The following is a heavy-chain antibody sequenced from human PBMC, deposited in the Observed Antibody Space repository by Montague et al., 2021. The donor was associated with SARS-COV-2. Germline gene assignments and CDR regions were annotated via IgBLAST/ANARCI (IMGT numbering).Heavy chain of an antibody. CDR3: ARHMTVSGKAFDI. D-gene: IGHD3-10*01. CDR1: GGSVSSSSYY. V-gene: IGHV4-39*01. CDR2: IYNTGTT. J-gene: IGHJ3*02. Sequence: SETLSLTCTVSGGSVSSSSYYWGWIRQPPGKGLEWIGSIYNTGTTYYNPSLKSRVTISADKSKNQFSLKLSSVTAADTAVYYCARHMTVSGKAFDIWGQGTMVTVSS.